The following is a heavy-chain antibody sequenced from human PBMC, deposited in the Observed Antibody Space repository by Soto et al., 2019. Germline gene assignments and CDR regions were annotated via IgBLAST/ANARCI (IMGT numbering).Heavy chain of an antibody. V-gene: IGHV1-46*01. J-gene: IGHJ5*02. D-gene: IGHD3-22*01. Sequence: ASVKVSCKASGYTFTCYYMHWVRHAPGQGLEWMGIINLSGGSTSYAQKFQGRVTMTRDTSTSTVYMELSSLRSEDTAVYYCAREGFGPYYYDSSGYGRGWFDPWGQGTLVT. CDR2: INLSGGST. CDR1: GYTFTCYY. CDR3: AREGFGPYYYDSSGYGRGWFDP.